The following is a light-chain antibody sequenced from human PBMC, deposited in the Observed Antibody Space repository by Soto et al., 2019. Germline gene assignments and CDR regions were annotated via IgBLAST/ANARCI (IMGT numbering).Light chain of an antibody. CDR1: SSNIGAGYD. CDR2: GNS. Sequence: QPVLTQPPSVSGAPGQRVTISCTGSSSNIGAGYDVHWYQQLPGTAPKLVIYGNSNRPSGVPDRFSGSKSGTSGSLAITGLQAEDEADYYCQSYDSSLSVYVFGTGTKVTVL. CDR3: QSYDSSLSVYV. J-gene: IGLJ1*01. V-gene: IGLV1-40*01.